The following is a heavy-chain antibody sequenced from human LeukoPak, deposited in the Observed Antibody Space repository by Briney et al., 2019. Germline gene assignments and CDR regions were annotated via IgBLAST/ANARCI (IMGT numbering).Heavy chain of an antibody. V-gene: IGHV3-21*01. D-gene: IGHD2-15*01. J-gene: IGHJ4*02. Sequence: GGSLRLSCAAPGFTFSSYSMNWVRQAPGKGLEWVSSISSSSSYIYYADSVKGRFTISRDNAKNSLYLQMNSLRAEDTAVYYCARDGGLGYCSGGSCSFDYWGQGTLVTVSS. CDR1: GFTFSSYS. CDR2: ISSSSSYI. CDR3: ARDGGLGYCSGGSCSFDY.